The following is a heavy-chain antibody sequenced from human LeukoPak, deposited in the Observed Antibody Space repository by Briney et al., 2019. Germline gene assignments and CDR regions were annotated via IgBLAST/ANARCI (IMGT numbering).Heavy chain of an antibody. CDR2: IKQDGSEK. J-gene: IGHJ5*02. CDR3: ARHASVLRFLEPPNWFDP. V-gene: IGHV3-7*01. CDR1: GFTFSSYW. D-gene: IGHD3-3*01. Sequence: GGSLRLSCAASGFTFSSYWMSWVRQAPGKGLERVANIKQDGSEKYYVDSVKGRFTISRDNAKNSLYLQMNSLRAEDTAVYYCARHASVLRFLEPPNWFDPWGQGTLVTVSS.